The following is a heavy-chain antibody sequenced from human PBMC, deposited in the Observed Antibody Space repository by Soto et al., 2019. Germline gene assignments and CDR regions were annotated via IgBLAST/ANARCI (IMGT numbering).Heavy chain of an antibody. D-gene: IGHD4-17*01. CDR1: GFTFSDYY. CDR3: ATDYGVDDAFDI. V-gene: IGHV3-11*05. CDR2: ISSSSSYT. J-gene: IGHJ3*02. Sequence: QVQLVESGGGLVKPGGSLRLSCAASGFTFSDYYMSWIRQAPGKGLEWVSYISSSSSYTNYADSVKGRFTISRDNAKNSLYLQRNSLRAEDTAVYYCATDYGVDDAFDIWGQGTMVTVSS.